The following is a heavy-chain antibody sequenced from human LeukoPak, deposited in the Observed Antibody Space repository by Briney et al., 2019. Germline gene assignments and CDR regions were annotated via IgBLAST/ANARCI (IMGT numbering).Heavy chain of an antibody. J-gene: IGHJ3*02. V-gene: IGHV4-59*01. CDR3: ARDPDITTADDAFDI. D-gene: IGHD4-17*01. Sequence: SETLSLTCSVSGGSINNYYWSWIRQPPGKGLEWIGFIYYSGSTNYNPSLKSRVAMSVDTSKNQFSLKLTSVTAADAAVYYCARDPDITTADDAFDIWGQGTMVTVSS. CDR1: GGSINNYY. CDR2: IYYSGST.